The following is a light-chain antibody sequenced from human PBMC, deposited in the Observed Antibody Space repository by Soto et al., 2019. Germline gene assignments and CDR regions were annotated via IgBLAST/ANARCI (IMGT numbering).Light chain of an antibody. CDR3: ATWDDSLNGYV. CDR1: SSNIGSNT. CDR2: RNN. Sequence: QSVLTQPPSASGNPGQRVTISCSGSSSNIGSNTVSWDQQLPGTAPKLLIYRNNQRPSGVPDRFSGSKSGTSASLAISGLQSEDEADYYCATWDDSLNGYVFGTGTKVTVL. J-gene: IGLJ1*01. V-gene: IGLV1-44*01.